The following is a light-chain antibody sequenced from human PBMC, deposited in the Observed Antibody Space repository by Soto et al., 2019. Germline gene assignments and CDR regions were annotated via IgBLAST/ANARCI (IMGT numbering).Light chain of an antibody. CDR2: EVS. J-gene: IGLJ1*01. Sequence: QSALTQPASVSESPGQSITISCTGTSSDVGDYNYVSWYQQHPGKAPKLMLYEVSNRPSGVSTRFSGSKSGNTASLTISGLQAEDEADYYCSSFISSSTLEVFGTGTKVTVL. CDR3: SSFISSSTLEV. CDR1: SSDVGDYNY. V-gene: IGLV2-14*01.